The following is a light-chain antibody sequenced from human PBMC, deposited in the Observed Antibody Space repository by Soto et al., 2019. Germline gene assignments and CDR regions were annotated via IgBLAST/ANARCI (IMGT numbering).Light chain of an antibody. J-gene: IGLJ1*01. CDR1: SSDVGGYNY. CDR2: DVT. Sequence: QSALTQPRSVSGSPGQSVSISCTGTSSDVGGYNYVSWYQHHPGKAPKVMIYDVTKRPSGVPDRFSGSKSGNTASLTISGLQAEDEADYYCCSYAGSYTRYVFGTGTKVTVL. V-gene: IGLV2-11*01. CDR3: CSYAGSYTRYV.